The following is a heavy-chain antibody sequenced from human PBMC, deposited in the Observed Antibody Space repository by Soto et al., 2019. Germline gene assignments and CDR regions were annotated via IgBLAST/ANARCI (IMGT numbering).Heavy chain of an antibody. J-gene: IGHJ3*02. D-gene: IGHD4-17*01. CDR3: ARYHYGDRKRAAFDI. CDR2: ISAYNGNT. Sequence: ASVKVSCKASGYTFTSYGISWVRQAPGQGLEWMGWISAYNGNTNYAQKLQGRVTMTTDTSTSTAYTELRSLRSDDTAVYYCARYHYGDRKRAAFDIWGQGTMVTVSS. V-gene: IGHV1-18*01. CDR1: GYTFTSYG.